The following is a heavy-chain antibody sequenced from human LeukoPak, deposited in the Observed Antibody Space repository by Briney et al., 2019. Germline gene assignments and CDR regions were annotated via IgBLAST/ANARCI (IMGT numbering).Heavy chain of an antibody. V-gene: IGHV4-59*01. Sequence: SETLSLTCTISGGSISDYYWSWLRQPPGKGLEWIGYIHYTGKTNYNPSLKSRVTISVDTSKNQFSLKLSSVTAADTAVYYCARSCGGDCYTSYYFDYWGQGTLVTVSS. CDR1: GGSISDYY. CDR2: IHYTGKT. CDR3: ARSCGGDCYTSYYFDY. J-gene: IGHJ4*02. D-gene: IGHD2-21*02.